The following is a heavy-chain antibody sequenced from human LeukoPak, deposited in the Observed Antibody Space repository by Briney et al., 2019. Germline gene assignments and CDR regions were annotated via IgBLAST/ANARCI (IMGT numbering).Heavy chain of an antibody. CDR3: ARLPLDQYYYYGMDV. J-gene: IGHJ6*02. D-gene: IGHD1-1*01. CDR2: IYYSGST. Sequence: SETLSLTCTVSGGSISSYYWSWIRQPPGKGLEWIGYIYYSGSTNYNPSLKSRVTISVDTSKNQFSLKLSSVTAADTAVYHCARLPLDQYYYYGMDVWGQGTTVTVSS. V-gene: IGHV4-59*08. CDR1: GGSISSYY.